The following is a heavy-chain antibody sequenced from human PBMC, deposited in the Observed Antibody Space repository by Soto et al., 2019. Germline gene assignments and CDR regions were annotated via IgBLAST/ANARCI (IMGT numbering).Heavy chain of an antibody. J-gene: IGHJ3*01. CDR1: GGNFTNYA. Sequence: QVQLVQSGAEVKKPGSSVKVSCKASGGNFTNYAISWVRQAPAQGLQWMGGIIPIIDTTHYAQKLQGRVTISADRGRTTVYMEWTGLTSDDSAAYVCASEPRNRDAFSLWGQGTVVTVSS. CDR3: ASEPRNRDAFSL. CDR2: IIPIIDTT. V-gene: IGHV1-69*06.